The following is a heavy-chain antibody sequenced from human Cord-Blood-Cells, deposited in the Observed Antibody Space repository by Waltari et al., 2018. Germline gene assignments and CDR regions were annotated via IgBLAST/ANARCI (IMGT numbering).Heavy chain of an antibody. CDR2: ITPYNGTT. J-gene: IGHJ4*02. Sequence: QVQLVQSGAEVKKPGASVKVSCKASGYTFTSYGISWVRQAPVQGLEWIGWITPYNGTTNYAQKLLGRVTITTYTATSTDYMELRSLRSDATALYYCARVSVGGYGDFDYWGQGTLVTVSS. D-gene: IGHD1-26*01. CDR3: ARVSVGGYGDFDY. CDR1: GYTFTSYG. V-gene: IGHV1-18*01.